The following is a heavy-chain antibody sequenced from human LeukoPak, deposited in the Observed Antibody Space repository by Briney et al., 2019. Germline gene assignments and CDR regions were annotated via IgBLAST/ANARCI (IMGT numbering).Heavy chain of an antibody. CDR1: GFTFSSYA. CDR2: INHSGST. Sequence: GSLRLSCAASGFTFSSYAMSWVRQPPGKGLEWIGEINHSGSTNYNPSLKSRVTISVDTSKNQFSLKLSSVTAADTAVYYCARAFGDLNYYDSSGYYVNWGQGTLVTVSS. V-gene: IGHV4-34*01. D-gene: IGHD3-22*01. J-gene: IGHJ4*02. CDR3: ARAFGDLNYYDSSGYYVN.